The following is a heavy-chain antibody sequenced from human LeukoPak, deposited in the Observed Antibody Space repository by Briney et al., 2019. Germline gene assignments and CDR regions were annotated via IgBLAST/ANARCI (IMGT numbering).Heavy chain of an antibody. CDR2: TNHSGST. V-gene: IGHV4-34*01. CDR1: GGSFSGYY. J-gene: IGHJ5*02. D-gene: IGHD3-16*02. CDR3: ARGLKGRPPLRLGELSWDNWFDP. Sequence: PETLSLTCAVYGGSFSGYYWSWIRQPPGKGLEWIGETNHSGSTNYNPSLKSRVTISVDTSQNQFSLKLSHVTAADTAVYFCARGLKGRPPLRLGELSWDNWFDPWGQGTMVTVSS.